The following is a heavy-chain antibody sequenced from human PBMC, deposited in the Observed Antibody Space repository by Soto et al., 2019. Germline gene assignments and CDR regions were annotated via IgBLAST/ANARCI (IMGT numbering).Heavy chain of an antibody. CDR2: TYYRSKWYS. CDR3: ARGSYYSGWV. V-gene: IGHV6-1*01. CDR1: GDSVSSTSTA. D-gene: IGHD6-19*01. J-gene: IGHJ4*02. Sequence: PSQTLSLTCAISGDSVSSTSTAWSWIRQSPSRGLEWLGRTYYRSKWYSDYAVSVKSRITINPDTSKNPFSLQLKSVTPEDTAVYYCARGSYYSGWVWGQGTLVTVSS.